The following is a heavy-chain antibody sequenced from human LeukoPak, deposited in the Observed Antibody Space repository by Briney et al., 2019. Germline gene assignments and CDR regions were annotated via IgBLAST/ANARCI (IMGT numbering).Heavy chain of an antibody. D-gene: IGHD3-10*01. J-gene: IGHJ6*02. CDR2: IWYDGSNK. CDR3: AKRLGGQIWFGELRPFYYYGMDV. CDR1: GFTFSSYG. Sequence: AGGSLRLSCAASGFTFSSYGMHWVRQAPGKGLEWVAVIWYDGSNKYYADSVKGRFTISRDNSKNTLYLQMNSLRAEDTAVYYCAKRLGGQIWFGELRPFYYYGMDVWGQGTTVTVSS. V-gene: IGHV3-33*06.